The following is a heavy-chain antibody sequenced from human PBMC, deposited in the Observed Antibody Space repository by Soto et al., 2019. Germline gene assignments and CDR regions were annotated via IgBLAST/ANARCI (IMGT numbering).Heavy chain of an antibody. J-gene: IGHJ6*02. CDR1: GFTFSSYG. Sequence: QVQLVESGGGVVQPGRSLRLSCAASGFTFSSYGMHWVRQAPGKGLEWVAVISYDGSNKYYADSVKGRFTISRDNSKNTRYLQMNSLRAEDTAVYYCANLGFGESLGYYYYYGMDVWGQGTTVTVSS. D-gene: IGHD3-10*01. V-gene: IGHV3-30*18. CDR3: ANLGFGESLGYYYYYGMDV. CDR2: ISYDGSNK.